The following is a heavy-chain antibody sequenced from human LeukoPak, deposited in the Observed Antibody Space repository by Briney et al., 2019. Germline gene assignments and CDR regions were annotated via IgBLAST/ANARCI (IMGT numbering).Heavy chain of an antibody. J-gene: IGHJ4*02. CDR3: ARDLPSTPNWELDY. V-gene: IGHV1-2*06. CDR2: INPNSGGT. D-gene: IGHD7-27*01. CDR1: GYTFIDYY. Sequence: GASVKVSCKSSGYTFIDYYIHWVRQAPGQGLEWMGRINPNSGGTNSAQTFQGRVTMTRDTSISTAYMELNRMTPDDTAVYYCARDLPSTPNWELDYWGQGTLVTVSS.